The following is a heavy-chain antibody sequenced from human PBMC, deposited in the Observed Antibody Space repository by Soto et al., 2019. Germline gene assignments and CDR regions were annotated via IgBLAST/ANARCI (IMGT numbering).Heavy chain of an antibody. D-gene: IGHD3-22*01. J-gene: IGHJ3*02. CDR3: AKDSPDSSGYYYMEPDAFDI. V-gene: IGHV3-23*01. CDR2: ISGSGGST. CDR1: GFTFSSYA. Sequence: GGSLRLSCAASGFTFSSYAMSWVRQAPGKGLEWVSAISGSGGSTYYADSVKGRFTISRDNSKNTLYLQMNSLRAEDTAVYYCAKDSPDSSGYYYMEPDAFDIWGQGTMVTVSS.